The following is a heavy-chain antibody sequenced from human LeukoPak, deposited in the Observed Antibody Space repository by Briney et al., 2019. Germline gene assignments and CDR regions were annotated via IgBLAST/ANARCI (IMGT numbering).Heavy chain of an antibody. D-gene: IGHD2-15*01. V-gene: IGHV4-38-2*01. Sequence: SETLSLTCSVSGYSLSSGFYWAWIRQSPGKGLEWIGNIYHSGNTYQNPSLKSRATVSVDTYNNEFSLRLTSVTAADTAVYYCAKTRVAQTFDSWGQGTLVTVSS. CDR3: AKTRVAQTFDS. J-gene: IGHJ4*02. CDR1: GYSLSSGFY. CDR2: IYHSGNT.